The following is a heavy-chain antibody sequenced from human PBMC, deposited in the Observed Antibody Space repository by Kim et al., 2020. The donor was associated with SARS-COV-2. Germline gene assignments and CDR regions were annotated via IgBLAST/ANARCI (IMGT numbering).Heavy chain of an antibody. V-gene: IGHV1-3*01. J-gene: IGHJ4*02. CDR1: GYTFSSNA. Sequence: ASVKVSCKASGYTFSSNAIHWVRQAPGQRLEWMGWINGGKGNTKYSEKFQGRVTITRDTSASTAYMELSSLRSEDTAVYYCARDQGGTSDYWGQGTLVTVSS. CDR3: ARDQGGTSDY. CDR2: INGGKGNT.